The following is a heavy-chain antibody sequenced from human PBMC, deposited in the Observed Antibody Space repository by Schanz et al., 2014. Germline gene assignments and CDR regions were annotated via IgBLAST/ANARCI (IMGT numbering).Heavy chain of an antibody. J-gene: IGHJ3*01. CDR2: TSTDGTKT. Sequence: QVQLVESGGGVVQPGTSLRLSCAASGLTFRGHAMHWVRQAPGQGLEKVAVTSTDGTKTYYAASVRGRFTISRDNSKNTVYLQMNSLRSEDTAVYYCTRDRGALINHNDALDLWGQGTMVSVSS. CDR3: TRDRGALINHNDALDL. CDR1: GLTFRGHA. D-gene: IGHD3-16*01. V-gene: IGHV3-30*04.